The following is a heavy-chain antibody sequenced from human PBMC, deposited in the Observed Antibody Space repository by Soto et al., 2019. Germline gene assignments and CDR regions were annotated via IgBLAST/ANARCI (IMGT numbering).Heavy chain of an antibody. CDR1: GGTFGKSV. D-gene: IGHD3-3*01. J-gene: IGHJ4*02. V-gene: IGHV1-69*01. Sequence: QVPLVQSGAEMKTPGSSVRVSCKASGGTFGKSVITWVRQAPGQGLEWLGGIIPIFGATHYAQKFKGRVTITADEFTTTAYLGLSGLQSEDTAVYYCAQGQFYDFWSGYYLDYWGQGTLVIVSS. CDR2: IIPIFGAT. CDR3: AQGQFYDFWSGYYLDY.